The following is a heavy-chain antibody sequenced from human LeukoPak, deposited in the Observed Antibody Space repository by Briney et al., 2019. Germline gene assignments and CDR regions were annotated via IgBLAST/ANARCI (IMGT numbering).Heavy chain of an antibody. J-gene: IGHJ4*02. CDR3: AHRRSGSYDY. Sequence: GGGVGWIRQXPGKALEWLSLIYWNDDKRYSPSLKSRLTITKDTSKNQVVLTMTNMDPVDTATYYCAHRRSGSYDYWGQGTLVTVSS. V-gene: IGHV2-5*01. CDR1: GGG. D-gene: IGHD1-26*01. CDR2: IYWNDDK.